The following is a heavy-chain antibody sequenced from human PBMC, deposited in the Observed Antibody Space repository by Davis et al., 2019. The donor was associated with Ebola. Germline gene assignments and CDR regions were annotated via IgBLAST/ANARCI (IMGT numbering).Heavy chain of an antibody. CDR3: ARDHFTAAAGISGMDV. V-gene: IGHV1-18*01. Sequence: ASVKVSCKASNYTFTSYGISWVRQAPGQGLEWMGWISAYKGNTNYAQKFLGRVTMTTDTSTSTAYMELRSLRSDDTAVYYCARDHFTAAAGISGMDVWGQGTKVTVSS. CDR2: ISAYKGNT. CDR1: NYTFTSYG. D-gene: IGHD6-13*01. J-gene: IGHJ6*02.